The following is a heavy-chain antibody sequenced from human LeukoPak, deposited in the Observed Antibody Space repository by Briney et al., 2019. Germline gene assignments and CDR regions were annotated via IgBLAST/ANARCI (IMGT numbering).Heavy chain of an antibody. V-gene: IGHV1-46*01. CDR2: INPSGGST. D-gene: IGHD6-19*01. J-gene: IGHJ6*03. Sequence: GASVKVSSKASGDTFTSYYMHWVRQAPGQGLEWMGIINPSGGSTSYAQKFQGRVTMTRDMSTSTVYMELSSLRSEDTAVFYCARCGYSSGWYYYYYYMDVWGKGTTVTVSS. CDR3: ARCGYSSGWYYYYYYMDV. CDR1: GDTFTSYY.